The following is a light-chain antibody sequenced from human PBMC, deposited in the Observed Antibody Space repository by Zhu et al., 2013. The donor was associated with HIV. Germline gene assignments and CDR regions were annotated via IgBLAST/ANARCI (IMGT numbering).Light chain of an antibody. V-gene: IGKV3-11*01. CDR3: HQRSNWPHS. Sequence: EIVLTQSPATLALSPGERATLSCRASQSVRSYLAWYQQKPGQAPRLLIYGASSRATGIPDRFSGSGSGTDFTLTISSLAPEDFAVYYCHQRSNWPHSFGQGTKLEIK. J-gene: IGKJ2*03. CDR2: GAS. CDR1: QSVRSY.